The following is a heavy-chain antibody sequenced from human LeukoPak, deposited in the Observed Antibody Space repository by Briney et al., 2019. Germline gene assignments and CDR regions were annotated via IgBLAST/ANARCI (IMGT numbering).Heavy chain of an antibody. D-gene: IGHD3-16*01. V-gene: IGHV3-23*01. CDR1: GFTFSSYA. CDR3: ARDWVGAFDI. CDR2: ISGSGGST. Sequence: GGSLRLSCAASGFTFSSYAMSWVRQAPGKGLEWVSAISGSGGSTYYADSVKGRFTISRDNAKNSLYLQMNSLRAEDAAVYYCARDWVGAFDIWGQGTMVTVSS. J-gene: IGHJ3*02.